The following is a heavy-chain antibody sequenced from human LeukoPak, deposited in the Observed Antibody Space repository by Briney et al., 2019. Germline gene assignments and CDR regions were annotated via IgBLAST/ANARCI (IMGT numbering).Heavy chain of an antibody. Sequence: SVKVSCKASGGTFSSYAISWVRQAPGQGLEWMGRIIPILGIANYAQKFQGRVTITADKSTSTAYMELSSLRSEDTAVYYCARDLRGYRYGFFDYWGQGTLVTVSS. J-gene: IGHJ4*02. D-gene: IGHD5-18*01. CDR2: IIPILGIA. CDR1: GGTFSSYA. V-gene: IGHV1-69*04. CDR3: ARDLRGYRYGFFDY.